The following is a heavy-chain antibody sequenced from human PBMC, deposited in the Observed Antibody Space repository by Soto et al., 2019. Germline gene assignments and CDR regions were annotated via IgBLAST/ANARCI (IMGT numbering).Heavy chain of an antibody. D-gene: IGHD2-15*01. CDR2: ISAYNGNT. CDR3: ARCLAGGNGPSKSCPFDY. CDR1: GYTFTSYG. V-gene: IGHV1-18*01. J-gene: IGHJ4*02. Sequence: ASVKVSCKASGYTFTSYGISWVRQAPGQGLEWMGWISAYNGNTNYAQKLQGRVTMTTDTSTSTAYMELRSLRSDDTAVYYRARCLAGGNGPSKSCPFDYWGQGTLVTVSS.